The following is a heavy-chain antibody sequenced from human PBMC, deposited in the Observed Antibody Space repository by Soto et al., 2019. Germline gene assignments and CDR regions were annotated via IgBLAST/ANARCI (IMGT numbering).Heavy chain of an antibody. J-gene: IGHJ6*02. CDR1: GCSICSGGYY. CDR2: IYYSGST. Sequence: SETLSLTCTVSGCSICSGGYYWSWIRQHPGKGLEWIGYIYYSGSTYYNPSLKSRVTISVDTSKNQFSLKLSSVTAADTAVYYCARTLTYYDFWSGYYHDYYYGMDVWGQGTTVTVSS. CDR3: ARTLTYYDFWSGYYHDYYYGMDV. V-gene: IGHV4-31*03. D-gene: IGHD3-3*01.